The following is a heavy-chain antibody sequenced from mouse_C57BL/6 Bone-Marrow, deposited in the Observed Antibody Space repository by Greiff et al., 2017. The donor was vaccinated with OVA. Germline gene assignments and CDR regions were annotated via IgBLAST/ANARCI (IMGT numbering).Heavy chain of an antibody. CDR1: GYTFSSYG. Sequence: EVQLQQSGAELVRPGSSVKMSCKTSGYTFSSYGINWVKQRPGQGLEWIGYIYIGNGYTEYNEKFKGKATLTSETSSSTAYMQLISLTSEDSAIYFFASPYYYGSSYFDYWGQGTTLTVSS. D-gene: IGHD1-1*01. CDR2: IYIGNGYT. V-gene: IGHV1-58*01. J-gene: IGHJ2*01. CDR3: ASPYYYGSSYFDY.